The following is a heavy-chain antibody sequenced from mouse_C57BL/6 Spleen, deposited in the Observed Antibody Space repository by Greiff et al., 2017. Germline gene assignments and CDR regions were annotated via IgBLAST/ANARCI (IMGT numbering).Heavy chain of an antibody. V-gene: IGHV1-52*01. CDR2: IDPSDSET. D-gene: IGHD2-5*01. CDR3: ARYSNVYYFDY. CDR1: GYTFTSYW. J-gene: IGHJ2*01. Sequence: VQLQQPGAELVRPGSSVKLSCKASGYTFTSYWMHWVKQRPIQGLEWIGNIDPSDSETHYDQKFKDKATLTVDKSSSTAYMQLSSLTSEDSAVYYCARYSNVYYFDYWGQGTTLTVSS.